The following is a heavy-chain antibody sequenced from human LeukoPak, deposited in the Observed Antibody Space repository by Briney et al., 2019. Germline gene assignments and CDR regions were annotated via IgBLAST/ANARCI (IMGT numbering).Heavy chain of an antibody. CDR1: GGSFSGYY. V-gene: IGHV4-34*01. CDR3: ARLKGCRGNCYGSGSYYKCYYFDY. CDR2: INHSGST. J-gene: IGHJ4*02. Sequence: SETLSLTCAVYGGSFSGYYWSWIRQPPGKGLEWIGEINHSGSTNYNPSLKSRVTISVDTSKNQFSLKLSSVTAADTAVYYCARLKGCRGNCYGSGSYYKCYYFDYWGQGTLVTVSS. D-gene: IGHD3-10*01.